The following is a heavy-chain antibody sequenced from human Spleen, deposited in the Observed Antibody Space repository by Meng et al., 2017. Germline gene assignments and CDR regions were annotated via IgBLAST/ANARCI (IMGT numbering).Heavy chain of an antibody. CDR3: ARGGGSVDFDY. D-gene: IGHD3-10*01. V-gene: IGHV4-61*01. CDR1: GGSVSSGSYY. CDR2: IYYSGST. J-gene: IGHJ4*02. Sequence: SETLSSTCTVPGGSVSSGSYYWSWIRQPPGKGLEWIGYIYYSGSTNYNPSLKSRVTISVDTSKNQFSLKLSSVTAADTAVYYCARGGGSVDFDYWGQGTLVTVSS.